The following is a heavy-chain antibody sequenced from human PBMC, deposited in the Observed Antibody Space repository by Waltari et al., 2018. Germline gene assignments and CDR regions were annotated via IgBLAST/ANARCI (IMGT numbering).Heavy chain of an antibody. V-gene: IGHV4-39*07. CDR2: IYYSGST. D-gene: IGHD1-26*01. J-gene: IGHJ6*02. CDR3: ARDRGVVGAFYYGMDV. Sequence: QLQLQESGPGLVKPSETLSLTCTVSGGSISSSSYYWGWIRQPPGKGLEWIGSIYYSGSTYYNPSLKSRVTISVDTSKNQFSLKLSSVTAADTAVYYCARDRGVVGAFYYGMDVWGQGTTVTVSS. CDR1: GGSISSSSYY.